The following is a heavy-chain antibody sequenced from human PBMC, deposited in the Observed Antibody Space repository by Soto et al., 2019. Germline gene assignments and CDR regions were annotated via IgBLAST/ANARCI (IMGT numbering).Heavy chain of an antibody. J-gene: IGHJ3*02. CDR3: ARPDDLWGAFDI. D-gene: IGHD2-21*01. CDR1: GGSISSSSYY. Sequence: QLQLQESGPGLVKPSETLSLTCTVSGGSISSSSYYWGWIRQPPAKGLEWIGSIYHGGSTYYNPSLKSRVTISVDTSKNQFSLRLPSVTAADTAVYYCARPDDLWGAFDIWGQGTMVTVSS. V-gene: IGHV4-39*01. CDR2: IYHGGST.